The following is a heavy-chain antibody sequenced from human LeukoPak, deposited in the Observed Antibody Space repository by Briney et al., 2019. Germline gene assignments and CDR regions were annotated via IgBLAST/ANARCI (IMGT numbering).Heavy chain of an antibody. CDR3: AREDVGADAFDI. CDR1: GYTFTNYY. V-gene: IGHV1-46*01. CDR2: INPNGGST. J-gene: IGHJ3*02. Sequence: GASVKVSCKASGYTFTNYYIHWVRQAPGQGLEWMAIINPNGGSTSYAQKFQGRLTMTRDTSTTTVYMDLSSLRSEDTAVYYCAREDVGADAFDIWGPGTMVTVSS. D-gene: IGHD1-26*01.